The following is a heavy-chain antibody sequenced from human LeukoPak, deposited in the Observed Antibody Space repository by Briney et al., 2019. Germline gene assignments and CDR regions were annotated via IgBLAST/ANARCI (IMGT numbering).Heavy chain of an antibody. J-gene: IGHJ6*02. CDR2: IHYTWNT. V-gene: IGHV4-59*01. CDR1: GGSIGSYH. D-gene: IGHD5/OR15-5a*01. CDR3: ARVASKGGMDV. Sequence: SETLSLTCSVSGGSIGSYHWSWIRQPPGKGLEWIGYIHYTWNTKYNPSLKSRVYISLDRSNKQFSLRLSSVTAADTAVYYCARVASKGGMDVWGQGTTVIVAS.